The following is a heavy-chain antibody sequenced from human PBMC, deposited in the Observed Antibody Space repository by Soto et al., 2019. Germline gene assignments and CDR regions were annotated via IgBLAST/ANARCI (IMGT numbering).Heavy chain of an antibody. J-gene: IGHJ4*02. CDR3: ARDLISLEPGDY. CDR1: GFTFSSYG. D-gene: IGHD1-20*01. V-gene: IGHV3-33*01. Sequence: GGSLRLSCAASGFTFSSYGMHWVRQAPGKGLEWVAVIWYDGSNKYYADSVKGRFTISRDNSKNTLYLQMNSLRAEDTAVYYCARDLISLEPGDYWGQGTLVTVPQ. CDR2: IWYDGSNK.